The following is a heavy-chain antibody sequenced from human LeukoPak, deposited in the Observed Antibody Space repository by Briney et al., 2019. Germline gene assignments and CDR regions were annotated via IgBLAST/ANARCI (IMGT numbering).Heavy chain of an antibody. CDR3: AEVRGTAMVTSYFDY. CDR1: AFSFSIYA. J-gene: IGHJ4*02. V-gene: IGHV3-23*01. D-gene: IGHD5-18*01. CDR2: TSGSGKNT. Sequence: ARSLTPACAAAAFSFSIYAMSWVRQPPGKWLEWVATTSGSGKNTSHAASVKGRLTIYRDNSKDPLFLQMNSLRAEDTGVYDCAEVRGTAMVTSYFDYWGQGTLVTVSS.